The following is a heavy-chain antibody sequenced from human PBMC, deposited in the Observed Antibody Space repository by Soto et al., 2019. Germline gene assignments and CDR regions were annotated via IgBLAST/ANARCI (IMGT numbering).Heavy chain of an antibody. Sequence: TSETLSLTCTVSGGSISSSSYYWGWIRQPPGKGLEWIGSIYYSGSTYYNPSLKSRVTISVDTSKNQFSLKLSSVTAADTAVYYCASGVMKEYYFDYWGQGTLVTVSS. CDR1: GGSISSSSYY. J-gene: IGHJ4*02. V-gene: IGHV4-39*01. CDR2: IYYSGST. D-gene: IGHD3-16*01. CDR3: ASGVMKEYYFDY.